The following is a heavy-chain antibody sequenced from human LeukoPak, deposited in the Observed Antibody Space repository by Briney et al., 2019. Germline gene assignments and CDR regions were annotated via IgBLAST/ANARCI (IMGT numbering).Heavy chain of an antibody. V-gene: IGHV3-30-3*01. Sequence: GGSLRLSCAASGFTFSSYAMHWARQAPGKGLEWVAVISYDGSNKYYADSVKGRFTISRDNSKNTLYLQMNSLRAEDTAVYYCARDAADTAMGTGLFDYWGQGTLVTVSS. J-gene: IGHJ4*02. CDR2: ISYDGSNK. D-gene: IGHD5-18*01. CDR1: GFTFSSYA. CDR3: ARDAADTAMGTGLFDY.